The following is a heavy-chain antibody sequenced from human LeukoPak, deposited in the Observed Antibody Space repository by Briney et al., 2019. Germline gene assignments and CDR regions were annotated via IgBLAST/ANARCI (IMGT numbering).Heavy chain of an antibody. CDR1: GGSISSGGYY. CDR2: IYYSGST. V-gene: IGHV4-31*03. J-gene: IGHJ4*02. Sequence: SETLSLTCTVSGGSISSGGYYWSWIRQHPGKGLEWIGYIYYSGSTYYNPSLKSRVTISVDTSKNQFSLRLSFVTAADTAVYYCARALGSGTPNWGQGTLVTVSS. D-gene: IGHD3-10*01. CDR3: ARALGSGTPN.